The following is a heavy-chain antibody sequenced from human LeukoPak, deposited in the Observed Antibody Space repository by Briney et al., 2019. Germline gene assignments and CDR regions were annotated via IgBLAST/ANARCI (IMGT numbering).Heavy chain of an antibody. Sequence: SETLSLTCTVSGGSISSSSYYWGWIRQPPGKGLEWIGSIYYSGSTYYNPSLKSRVTISVDTSKNQFSLKLSSVTAADTAVYYCARDHMSGGSLVYYYYMDVWGKGTTVTVSS. CDR1: GGSISSSSYY. J-gene: IGHJ6*03. CDR3: ARDHMSGGSLVYYYYMDV. CDR2: IYYSGST. V-gene: IGHV4-39*07. D-gene: IGHD2-15*01.